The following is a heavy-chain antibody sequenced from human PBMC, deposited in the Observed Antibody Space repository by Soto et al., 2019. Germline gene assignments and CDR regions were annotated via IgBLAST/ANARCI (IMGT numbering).Heavy chain of an antibody. J-gene: IGHJ4*02. CDR3: ARHGYTSGRTYFDY. Sequence: QLQLQESGPGLVKPSETLSLTCTVSGGSIGSSSYYWGWIRQSPGKGLEWIGSIYDRGSTYSNPSLKSRLTTSLDTSKNQFSLKLTSVTAADTAVYYCARHGYTSGRTYFDYWGQGTLVTVSS. CDR2: IYDRGST. V-gene: IGHV4-39*01. D-gene: IGHD6-19*01. CDR1: GGSIGSSSYY.